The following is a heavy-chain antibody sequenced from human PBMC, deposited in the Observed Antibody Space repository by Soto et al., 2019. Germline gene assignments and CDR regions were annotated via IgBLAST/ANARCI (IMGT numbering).Heavy chain of an antibody. CDR1: GFTFSSYA. V-gene: IGHV3-23*01. CDR2: ISGSGGST. CDR3: AQSPSSWYSSDWARFDF. Sequence: LKISCAASGFTFSSYAMSWVRQAPGKGLEWVSAISGSGGSTYYADSVKGRFTISRDNSKNTLYMQMNSLRDEDTAVHYCAQSPSSWYSSDWARFDFWGQGPMV. D-gene: IGHD6-19*01. J-gene: IGHJ4*02.